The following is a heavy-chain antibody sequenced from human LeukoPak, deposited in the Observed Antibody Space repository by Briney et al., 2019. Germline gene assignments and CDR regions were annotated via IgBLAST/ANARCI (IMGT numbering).Heavy chain of an antibody. D-gene: IGHD1-7*01. Sequence: SQTLSLTCDISGDSVSSNGAAWNWIRQSPSRGLEWLGRTFYRSKWYNEYEVSLKSRLTINADTPKNHFSLQLNSVTPEDTAVYYCARSGGTAIGNYERATFDYWGQGTLVTVSS. CDR2: TFYRSKWYN. CDR1: GDSVSSNGAA. V-gene: IGHV6-1*01. J-gene: IGHJ4*02. CDR3: ARSGGTAIGNYERATFDY.